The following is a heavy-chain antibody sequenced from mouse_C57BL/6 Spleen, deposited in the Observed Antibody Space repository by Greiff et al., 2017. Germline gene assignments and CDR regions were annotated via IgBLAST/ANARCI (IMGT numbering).Heavy chain of an antibody. CDR1: GFNIKDYY. CDR2: IDPEDGET. Sequence: VQLQQSGAELVKPGASVKLSCTASGFNIKDYYMPWVKQRTEQGLEWIGRIDPEDGETKFAPKFQGKATITAGTSSNTANLQPSSLTSEDTAVYYCANGIYCSNDVGAMDYWGQGASVTVSS. D-gene: IGHD2-5*01. J-gene: IGHJ4*01. V-gene: IGHV14-2*01. CDR3: ANGIYCSNDVGAMDY.